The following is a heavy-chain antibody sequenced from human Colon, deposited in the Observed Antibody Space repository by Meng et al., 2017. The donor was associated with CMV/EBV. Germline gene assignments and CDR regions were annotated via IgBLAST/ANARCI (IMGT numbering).Heavy chain of an antibody. D-gene: IGHD6-19*01. V-gene: IGHV3-74*01. CDR2: IKSDGTNT. Sequence: EVQLVESGGGLVQPGGSLRLSCAASGFRFSDYWMHWVRQAPGKGLVWVSRIKSDGTNTNYADSVKGRFTISRDNAQNTLYLQMNSLGAEDTAVYFCARGWDSSGSEGRQDLAFDHWGQGTLVTVSS. CDR3: ARGWDSSGSEGRQDLAFDH. CDR1: GFRFSDYW. J-gene: IGHJ4*02.